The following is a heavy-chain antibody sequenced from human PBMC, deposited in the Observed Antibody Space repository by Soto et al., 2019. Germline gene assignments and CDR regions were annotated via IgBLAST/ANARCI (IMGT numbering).Heavy chain of an antibody. Sequence: QVQLRESGPGLVKPSETLSLTCTVSSGPIGTYFWSWIRQPPGKGLEWIGYIYYSGTTNYNPSLKGRVTIFLEPSKNQFSLRLSSVPAADTAVYYCARGRGGTYDAFDIWGQGTLVTVSS. D-gene: IGHD1-26*01. CDR3: ARGRGGTYDAFDI. CDR1: SGPIGTYF. CDR2: IYYSGTT. V-gene: IGHV4-59*03. J-gene: IGHJ3*02.